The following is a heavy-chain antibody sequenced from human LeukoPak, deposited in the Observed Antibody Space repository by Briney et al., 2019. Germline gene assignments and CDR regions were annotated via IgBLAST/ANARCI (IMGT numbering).Heavy chain of an antibody. D-gene: IGHD3-22*01. CDR2: ISSSGSTI. CDR3: AAGYYDSSGYYYVGTGYFDY. V-gene: IGHV3-11*01. CDR1: GFTFSDYY. Sequence: GGSLRLSCAASGFTFSDYYMSWIRQAPGMGLEWVSYISSSGSTIYYADSVKGRFTISRDNAKNSLYLQMNSLRAEDTAVYYCAAGYYDSSGYYYVGTGYFDYWGQGTLVTVSS. J-gene: IGHJ4*02.